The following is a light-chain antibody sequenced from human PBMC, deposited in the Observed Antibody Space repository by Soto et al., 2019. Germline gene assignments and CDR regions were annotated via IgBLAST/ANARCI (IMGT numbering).Light chain of an antibody. J-gene: IGLJ1*01. CDR3: LLSYGGTYV. CDR1: TGPVTRGYY. Sequence: QTVVTQETSLTVSPGGTVTLTCASSTGPVTRGYYPNWFQQKPGQAPRALIYDTGIKHSWTPGRFSGSLLGGKAVLTLSGAQPEDEAEYYCLLSYGGTYVFGPGTKLTV. CDR2: DTG. V-gene: IGLV7-43*01.